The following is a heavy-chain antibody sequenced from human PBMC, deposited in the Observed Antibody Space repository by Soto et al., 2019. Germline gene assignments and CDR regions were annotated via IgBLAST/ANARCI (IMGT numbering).Heavy chain of an antibody. CDR2: ISYDGSNK. CDR1: GFTFSSYG. D-gene: IGHD2-2*01. V-gene: IGHV3-30*18. CDR3: AKDPDLYCSSTSCRSYYFDY. Sequence: GGSLRLSCAASGFTFSSYGMHWVRQAPGKGLEWVAVISYDGSNKYYADSVKGRFTISRDNSKNTLYLQMNSLRAEDTAVYYCAKDPDLYCSSTSCRSYYFDYWGQGTLVTVSS. J-gene: IGHJ4*02.